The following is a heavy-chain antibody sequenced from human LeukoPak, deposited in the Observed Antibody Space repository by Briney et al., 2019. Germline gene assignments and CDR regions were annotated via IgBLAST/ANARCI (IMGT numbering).Heavy chain of an antibody. CDR2: ISYDGSNK. V-gene: IGHV3-30*18. CDR1: GFTFSTYA. Sequence: GGSLRLSCAASGFTFSTYAMHWVRPAPGKGLEWVAVISYDGSNKYYADSVKGRFTISRDNSKNTLYLQMNSLRAEDTAVYYCAKVGWLFAYYYGMDVWGQGTTVTVSS. J-gene: IGHJ6*02. D-gene: IGHD3-22*01. CDR3: AKVGWLFAYYYGMDV.